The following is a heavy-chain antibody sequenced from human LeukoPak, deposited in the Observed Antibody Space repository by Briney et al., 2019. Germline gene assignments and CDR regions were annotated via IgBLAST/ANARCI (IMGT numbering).Heavy chain of an antibody. CDR1: GFIVSNNY. Sequence: PGGSLRLSCAVSGFIVSNNYMSWVRQAPGKGLEWVSILYADGTTYYADSVKGRFAISRDNSKNTLYLQMNSLRAEDTAVYYCARDPRRYSSSAGYFDYWGQGTLVTVSS. CDR3: ARDPRRYSSSAGYFDY. J-gene: IGHJ4*02. D-gene: IGHD6-6*01. V-gene: IGHV3-66*01. CDR2: LYADGTT.